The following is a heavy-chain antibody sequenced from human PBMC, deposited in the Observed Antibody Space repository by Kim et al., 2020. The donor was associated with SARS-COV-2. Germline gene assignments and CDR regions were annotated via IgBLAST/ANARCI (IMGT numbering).Heavy chain of an antibody. D-gene: IGHD6-13*01. Sequence: GGSLRLFCAASGFTFSSYSMNWVRQAPGKGLEWVSSISSSSSYIYYADSVKGRFTISRDNAKNSLYLQMNSLRAEDTAVYYCARLGYGIAAAGTDDYWGQGTLVTVSS. J-gene: IGHJ4*02. CDR1: GFTFSSYS. CDR3: ARLGYGIAAAGTDDY. V-gene: IGHV3-21*01. CDR2: ISSSSSYI.